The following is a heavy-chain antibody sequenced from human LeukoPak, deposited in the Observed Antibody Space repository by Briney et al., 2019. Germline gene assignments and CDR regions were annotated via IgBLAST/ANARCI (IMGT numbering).Heavy chain of an antibody. CDR1: GFTVSDNY. J-gene: IGHJ6*03. CDR3: AKRGWLYYMDV. Sequence: GGSLRLSCAASGFTVSDNYMSWVRQAPGKGLEWVSLMHSGGDTYYADSVKGRFTISRDISKNTLYLQMNSLRAEDTAVYYCAKRGWLYYMDVWGKGTTVTVSS. V-gene: IGHV3-66*04. CDR2: MHSGGDT. D-gene: IGHD6-19*01.